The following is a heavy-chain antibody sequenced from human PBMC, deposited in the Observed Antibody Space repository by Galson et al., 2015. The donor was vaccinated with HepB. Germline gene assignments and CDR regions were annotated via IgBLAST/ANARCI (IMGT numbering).Heavy chain of an antibody. CDR3: ARIPRGYSYGFAFDI. V-gene: IGHV2-70*01. J-gene: IGHJ3*02. CDR1: GFSLSTSGVG. CDR2: IDWDDDK. D-gene: IGHD5-18*01. Sequence: PALVKPTQTLTLTCTFSGFSLSTSGVGVGWIRQPPGKALEWLALIDWDDDKYYSTSLKTRLTISKDTSKNQVVLTMTNMDPVDTATYYCARIPRGYSYGFAFDIWGQGTMVTVSS.